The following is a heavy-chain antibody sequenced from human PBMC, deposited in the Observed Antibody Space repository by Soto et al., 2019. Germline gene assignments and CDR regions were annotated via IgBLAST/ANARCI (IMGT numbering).Heavy chain of an antibody. D-gene: IGHD2-15*01. CDR3: ARWKDIVVVPAAPGYCSGGSCYSNHYYYYYYMDV. J-gene: IGHJ6*03. CDR1: GFTFSSYW. Sequence: GGSLRLSCAASGFTFSSYWMSWVRQAPGKGLEWVANIKQDGSEKYYVDSVKGRFTISRDNAKNSLYLQMNSLRAEDTAVYYCARWKDIVVVPAAPGYCSGGSCYSNHYYYYYYMDVWGKGTTVTVS. CDR2: IKQDGSEK. V-gene: IGHV3-7*01.